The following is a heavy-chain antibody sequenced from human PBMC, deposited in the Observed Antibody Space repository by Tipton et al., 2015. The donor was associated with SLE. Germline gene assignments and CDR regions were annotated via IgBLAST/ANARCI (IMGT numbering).Heavy chain of an antibody. CDR1: GGSFSGYY. V-gene: IGHV4-38-2*02. Sequence: TLSLTCAVYGGSFSGYYWGWIRQPPGKGLEWIGSFSHSGSTYYNASLKSRVTISVDTSKNQFSLKLSSVTAADTAAYYCARDPPSAYYYGMDVWGQGTTVTVSS. CDR3: ARDPPSAYYYGMDV. J-gene: IGHJ6*02. CDR2: FSHSGST.